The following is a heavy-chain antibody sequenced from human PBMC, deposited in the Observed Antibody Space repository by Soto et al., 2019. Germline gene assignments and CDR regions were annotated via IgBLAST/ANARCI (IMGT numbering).Heavy chain of an antibody. Sequence: PGGSLRLSCAASGFTFSSYGMHWVRQAPGKGLEWVAVISYDGSNKYYADSVKGRFTISRDNSKNTLYLQMNSLRAEDTAVYYCARGSNMIVVALDYWGQGTLVTVSS. CDR1: GFTFSSYG. J-gene: IGHJ4*02. D-gene: IGHD3-22*01. CDR3: ARGSNMIVVALDY. V-gene: IGHV3-30*03. CDR2: ISYDGSNK.